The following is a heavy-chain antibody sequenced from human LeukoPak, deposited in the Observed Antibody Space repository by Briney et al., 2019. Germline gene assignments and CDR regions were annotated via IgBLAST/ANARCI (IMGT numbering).Heavy chain of an antibody. CDR2: IYYSGST. V-gene: IGHV4-39*07. CDR3: ARSYYDILTGYSPDDAFDI. D-gene: IGHD3-9*01. J-gene: IGHJ3*02. CDR1: GGSISSSSYY. Sequence: SETLSLTCTVSGGSISSSSYYWGWIRQPPGKGLEWIGSIYYSGSTYYNPSLKSRVTISVDTSKNQFSLKLSSVTAADTAVYYCARSYYDILTGYSPDDAFDIWGQGTMVTVSS.